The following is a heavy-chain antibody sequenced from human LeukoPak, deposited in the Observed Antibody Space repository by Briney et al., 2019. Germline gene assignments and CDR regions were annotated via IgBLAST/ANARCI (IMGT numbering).Heavy chain of an antibody. J-gene: IGHJ3*02. CDR3: ARGLLLRYFDWLSNDAFDI. V-gene: IGHV4-59*04. Sequence: SETLSLTCSVSGGSISSYYWSWIRQPPGKGLEWIGFIYHSGSTYYNPSLKSRVTISVDTSKNQFSLKLSSVTAADTAVYYCARGLLLRYFDWLSNDAFDIWGQGTMVTVSS. CDR2: IYHSGST. D-gene: IGHD3-9*01. CDR1: GGSISSYY.